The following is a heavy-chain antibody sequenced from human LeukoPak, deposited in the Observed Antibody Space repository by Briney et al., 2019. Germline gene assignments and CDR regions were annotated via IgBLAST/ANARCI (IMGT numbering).Heavy chain of an antibody. CDR3: ARGDGIVGRTYLPFHY. J-gene: IGHJ4*02. V-gene: IGHV4-4*02. Sequence: GSLRLSCAASGFTFSSYSMNWVRQAPGKGLEWIGKIYSGGTTFYNSSLKSRVTISIDTSKNQFSLKVTSVTAADTAVYYCARGDGIVGRTYLPFHYWGQGTPVTVSS. CDR2: IYSGGTT. D-gene: IGHD1-26*01. CDR1: GFTFSSYS.